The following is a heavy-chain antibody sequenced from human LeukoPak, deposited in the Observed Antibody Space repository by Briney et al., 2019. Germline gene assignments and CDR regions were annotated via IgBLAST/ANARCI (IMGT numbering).Heavy chain of an antibody. Sequence: QPGGSLRLSCAASGFTFSVYDMHWVRQATGKGLEWVSSIGTAGDTYYTGSVKGRFTISKENAKNSLYLQMNSLRAGDTAVYYCARVAKERVGGVYYFDYWGQGTLVTVSS. CDR2: IGTAGDT. CDR1: GFTFSVYD. CDR3: ARVAKERVGGVYYFDY. V-gene: IGHV3-13*01. D-gene: IGHD1-1*01. J-gene: IGHJ4*02.